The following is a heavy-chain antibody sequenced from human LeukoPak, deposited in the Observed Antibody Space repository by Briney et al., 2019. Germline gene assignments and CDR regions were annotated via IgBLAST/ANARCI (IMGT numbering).Heavy chain of an antibody. D-gene: IGHD6-13*01. CDR3: ARERIAAAGPLVY. V-gene: IGHV3-74*01. CDR1: GIPFRNYW. CDR2: INSDGSST. Sequence: GGSLRLSCAASGIPFRNYWMHWFRQAPGKGLVWVSRINSDGSSTSYADSVKGRFTISRDDAKNTLYLQMNSLRAEDTAVYYCARERIAAAGPLVYWGQGTLVTVSS. J-gene: IGHJ4*02.